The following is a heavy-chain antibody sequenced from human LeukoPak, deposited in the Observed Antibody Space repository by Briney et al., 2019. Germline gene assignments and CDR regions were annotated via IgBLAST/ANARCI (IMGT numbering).Heavy chain of an antibody. CDR3: ARDRLTISSGRFYYYMDV. V-gene: IGHV4-4*07. CDR1: GGSISSYY. Sequence: SETLSLTCTVSGGSISSYYWSWIRQPAGKGLEWIGRIYTSGSTNYNPSLKSRVTMSVDTSKNQFSLKLSSVTAADTAVYYCARDRLTISSGRFYYYMDVWGKGTTVTVSS. CDR2: IYTSGST. D-gene: IGHD3-9*01. J-gene: IGHJ6*03.